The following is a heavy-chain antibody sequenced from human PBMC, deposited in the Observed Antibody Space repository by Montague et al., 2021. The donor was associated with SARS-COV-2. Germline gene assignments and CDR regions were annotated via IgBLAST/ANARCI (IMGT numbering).Heavy chain of an antibody. V-gene: IGHV3-21*01. CDR2: ISSSISYK. J-gene: IGHJ5*02. D-gene: IGHD3-16*02. CDR1: GFTFSSYS. CDR3: ARDDYVWGSYRYGHYNWFDP. Sequence: SLRLSCAASGFTFSSYSMNWVRQAPGKGLEWVSSISSSISYKHYXPSXKGRFTISRDNAKNSLYLQMNSLRAEDTAVYYCARDDYVWGSYRYGHYNWFDPWGQGTLVSGSS.